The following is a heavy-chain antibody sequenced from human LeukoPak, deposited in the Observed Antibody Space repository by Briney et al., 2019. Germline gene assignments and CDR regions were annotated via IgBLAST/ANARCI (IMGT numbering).Heavy chain of an antibody. V-gene: IGHV3-23*01. CDR3: AKDKEWEQWLANYDAFDI. CDR1: GFTFSSYA. CDR2: ISGSGGST. Sequence: GGSLRLSCAASGFTFSSYAKSWVRQAPGKGLEWVSAISGSGGSTYYADSVKGRFTISRDNSKNTLYLQMNSLRAEDTAVYYCAKDKEWEQWLANYDAFDIWGQGTMVTVSS. J-gene: IGHJ3*02. D-gene: IGHD6-19*01.